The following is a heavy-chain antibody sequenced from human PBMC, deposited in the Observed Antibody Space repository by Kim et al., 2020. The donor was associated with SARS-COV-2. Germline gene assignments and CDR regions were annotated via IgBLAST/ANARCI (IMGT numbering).Heavy chain of an antibody. CDR3: ARDWVSRHYYYDGMDV. J-gene: IGHJ6*02. V-gene: IGHV3-21*01. CDR2: ISSSSSYI. CDR1: GFTFSSYS. D-gene: IGHD3-16*01. Sequence: GGSLRLSCAASGFTFSSYSMNWVRQAPGKGLEWVSSISSSSSYIYYAASVKGRFTISRDNAKNSLYLQMNSLRAEDTAVYYCARDWVSRHYYYDGMDVWGQGAPVTVSS.